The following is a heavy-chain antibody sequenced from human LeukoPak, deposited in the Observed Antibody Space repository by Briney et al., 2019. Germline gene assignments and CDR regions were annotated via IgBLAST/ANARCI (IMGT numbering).Heavy chain of an antibody. V-gene: IGHV5-51*01. J-gene: IGHJ4*02. Sequence: GESLKISCKASGYSLINHWIGWVRQMPGKGLDWMGIIYPGNADATYSPSFQGQVTISADKSTTTVYLQWSSLKASDTAMYYCARQGSYDNSGYSFDYWDQGTLVTVSS. D-gene: IGHD3-22*01. CDR2: IYPGNADA. CDR1: GYSLINHW. CDR3: ARQGSYDNSGYSFDY.